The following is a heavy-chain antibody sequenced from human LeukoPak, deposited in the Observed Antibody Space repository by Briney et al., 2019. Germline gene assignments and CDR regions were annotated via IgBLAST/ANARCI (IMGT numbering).Heavy chain of an antibody. Sequence: PGGSLRLSCAASGFTVSSHYMSWVRQAPGKGLEWVSVIYSGGNTYYTDSAKGRFTISRDNSKNTLYLQMNSLRDEDTAVYYCARMTHSGSYYFDYWGQGTLVTVSS. CDR1: GFTVSSHY. J-gene: IGHJ4*02. CDR2: IYSGGNT. V-gene: IGHV3-66*01. D-gene: IGHD1-26*01. CDR3: ARMTHSGSYYFDY.